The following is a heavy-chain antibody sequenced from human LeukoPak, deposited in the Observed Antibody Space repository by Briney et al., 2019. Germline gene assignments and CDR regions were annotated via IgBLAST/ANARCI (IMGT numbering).Heavy chain of an antibody. CDR1: GGSISSYY. CDR3: ARSYGSGSYPWFDP. Sequence: SETLSLTCTVSGGSISSYYWSWIRQPAGKGLEWIGRIYSSGSTNYNPSLKSRVTMSVGTSKNQFSLKLSSVTAADTAVYYCARSYGSGSYPWFDPWGQGTLVTVSS. D-gene: IGHD3-10*01. CDR2: IYSSGST. V-gene: IGHV4-4*07. J-gene: IGHJ5*02.